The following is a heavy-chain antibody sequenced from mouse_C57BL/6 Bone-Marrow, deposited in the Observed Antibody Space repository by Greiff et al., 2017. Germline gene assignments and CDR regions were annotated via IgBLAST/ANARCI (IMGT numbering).Heavy chain of an antibody. CDR3: ARGTVVATDYAMDY. Sequence: QVQLQQPGAELVKPGASVKLSCKASGYTFTSYWMHWVKQRPGRGLEWIGRIDPNSGGTKYNEKFKSKATLTVDKPSRTAYMQLSSLTSEDSAVYYCARGTVVATDYAMDYWGQGTSVTVSS. CDR1: GYTFTSYW. J-gene: IGHJ4*01. D-gene: IGHD1-1*01. V-gene: IGHV1-72*01. CDR2: IDPNSGGT.